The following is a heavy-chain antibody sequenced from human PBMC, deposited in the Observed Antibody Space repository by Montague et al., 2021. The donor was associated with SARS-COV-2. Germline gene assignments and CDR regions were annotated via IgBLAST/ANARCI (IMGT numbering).Heavy chain of an antibody. J-gene: IGHJ4*02. CDR1: GFAFRSYW. CDR2: IKPDGTST. D-gene: IGHD3-10*01. V-gene: IGHV3-74*01. Sequence: SRRLSLSASGFAFRSYWMHWVRQVPGRGPVWVSRIKPDGTSTNYAASVKGRFTISRDNAKNTLSLQMNNLRAEDTAVYYCVRPLWFGDSDYFFESWGQGTLVTVSS. CDR3: VRPLWFGDSDYFFES.